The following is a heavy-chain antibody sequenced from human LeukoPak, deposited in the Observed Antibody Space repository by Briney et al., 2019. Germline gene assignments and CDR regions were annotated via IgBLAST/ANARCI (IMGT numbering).Heavy chain of an antibody. J-gene: IGHJ3*02. CDR3: AKDGLGYYYDSSGRDAFDI. CDR2: ISYDGSNK. Sequence: GSLSLSCAASGFTFGSYGMHWVRRAPGKGLEWVAVISYDGSNKYYADSVKGRFTISRDNSKNTLYLQMNSLRAEDTAVYYCAKDGLGYYYDSSGRDAFDIWGQGTMVTVSS. D-gene: IGHD3-22*01. CDR1: GFTFGSYG. V-gene: IGHV3-30*18.